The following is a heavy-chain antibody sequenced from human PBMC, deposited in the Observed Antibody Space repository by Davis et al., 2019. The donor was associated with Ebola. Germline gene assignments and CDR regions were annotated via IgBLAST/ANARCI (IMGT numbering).Heavy chain of an antibody. CDR3: ARSMVRGVISPLYYYYGMDV. J-gene: IGHJ6*04. CDR1: GFTFSSYA. CDR2: ISGSGGST. Sequence: GESLKISCAASGFTFSSYAMSWVRQAPGKGLEWVSAISGSGGSTYYADSVKGRFTISRDNSKNTLYLQMNSLRAEDTAVYYCARSMVRGVISPLYYYYGMDVWGKGTTVTVSS. V-gene: IGHV3-23*01. D-gene: IGHD3-10*01.